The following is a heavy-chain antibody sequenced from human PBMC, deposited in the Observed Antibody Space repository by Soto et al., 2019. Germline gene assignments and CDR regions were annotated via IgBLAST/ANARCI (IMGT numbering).Heavy chain of an antibody. D-gene: IGHD1-26*01. CDR1: GFTFSSYA. CDR2: ISASGGTT. CDR3: ARGRGGSGSYYAPFDY. J-gene: IGHJ4*02. Sequence: GGSRRLSCAASGFTFSSYAMSWVSQAPGKGLEWVSSISASGGTTYYADSVKGRFTISRDNSKNTLYLQMNSLRAEDTALYYCARGRGGSGSYYAPFDYWGQGTLVTVSS. V-gene: IGHV3-23*01.